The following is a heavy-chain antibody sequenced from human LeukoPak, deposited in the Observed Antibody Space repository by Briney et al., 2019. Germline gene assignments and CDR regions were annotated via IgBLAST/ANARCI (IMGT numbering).Heavy chain of an antibody. D-gene: IGHD3-3*01. J-gene: IGHJ5*02. CDR1: GYTFSIYN. V-gene: IGHV1-2*02. Sequence: EASVKVSCKASGYTFSIYNMHWVRQAPGQGLEWMGWINPNSGGTNYAQKFQGRVTMTRDTSISTAYMELSRLRSDDTAVYYCARSAIWSGYPDNWFDPWGQGTLVTVSS. CDR3: ARSAIWSGYPDNWFDP. CDR2: INPNSGGT.